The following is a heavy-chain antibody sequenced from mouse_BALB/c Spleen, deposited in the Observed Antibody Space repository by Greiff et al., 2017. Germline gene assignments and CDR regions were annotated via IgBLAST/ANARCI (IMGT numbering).Heavy chain of an antibody. J-gene: IGHJ1*01. V-gene: IGHV1-69*02. Sequence: QVQLQQPGAELVKPGAPVKLSCKASGYTFTSYWMNWVKQRPGRGLEWIGRIDPSDSETHYNQKFKDKATLTVDKSSSTAYIQLSSLTSEDSAVYDCARSTDGYYWYFDVWGAGTTVTVSA. D-gene: IGHD2-3*01. CDR1: GYTFTSYW. CDR3: ARSTDGYYWYFDV. CDR2: IDPSDSET.